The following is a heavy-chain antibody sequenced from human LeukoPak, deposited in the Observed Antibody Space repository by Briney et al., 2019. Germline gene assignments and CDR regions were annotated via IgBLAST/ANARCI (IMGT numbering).Heavy chain of an antibody. J-gene: IGHJ4*02. Sequence: ASVKVSCKASGYTFTSYYMHWVRQAPGQALEWMGIINPSGGSTSYAQKFQGRVTMTRDTPTSTVYMELSSLRSEDTAVYYCASQGSIAAAGTRYWGQGTLVTVSS. CDR1: GYTFTSYY. CDR3: ASQGSIAAAGTRY. D-gene: IGHD6-13*01. CDR2: INPSGGST. V-gene: IGHV1-46*01.